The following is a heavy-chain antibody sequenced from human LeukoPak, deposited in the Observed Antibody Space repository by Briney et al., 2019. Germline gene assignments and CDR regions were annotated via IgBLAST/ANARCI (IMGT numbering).Heavy chain of an antibody. D-gene: IGHD3-22*01. CDR3: ASHYYDSSGYFDY. J-gene: IGHJ4*02. Sequence: GGSLRLSRAASGFTFSDYYMSWIRQAPGKGLEWVSYISSSSSYTNYADSVRGRFTISRDNAKNSLYLQMNSLRAEDTAVYYCASHYYDSSGYFDYWGQGTLVTVSS. CDR2: ISSSSSYT. CDR1: GFTFSDYY. V-gene: IGHV3-11*03.